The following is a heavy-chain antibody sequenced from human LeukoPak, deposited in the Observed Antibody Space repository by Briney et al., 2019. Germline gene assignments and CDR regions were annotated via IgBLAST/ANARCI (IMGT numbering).Heavy chain of an antibody. V-gene: IGHV4-59*01. D-gene: IGHD6-19*01. CDR3: ARTSGWYYSFDY. CDR2: IYYSGST. CDR1: GGSISSYY. J-gene: IGHJ4*02. Sequence: SETLSLTCTVSGGSISSYYWRWIRQPPGKGLEWIGYIYYSGSTNYNPSLKSRVTISVDTSKNQFSLKLSSVTAADTAVYYCARTSGWYYSFDYWGQGTLVTVSS.